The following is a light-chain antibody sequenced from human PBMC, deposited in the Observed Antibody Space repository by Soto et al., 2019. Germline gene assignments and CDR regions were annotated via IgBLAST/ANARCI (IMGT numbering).Light chain of an antibody. CDR1: QGISGY. Sequence: DIPLTQSPSFLSASVGDRVTITCRASQGISGYLAWYQQKPGKVPKLLIYSTSTLQSGVPSRFSGSASGTEFTLSISGLQPEDFATYYCQQLNTYLITFGQGTRLEIK. V-gene: IGKV1-9*01. CDR2: STS. CDR3: QQLNTYLIT. J-gene: IGKJ5*01.